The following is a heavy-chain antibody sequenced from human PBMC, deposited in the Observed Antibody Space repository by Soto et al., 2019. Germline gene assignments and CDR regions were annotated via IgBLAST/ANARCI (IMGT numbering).Heavy chain of an antibody. J-gene: IGHJ4*02. CDR1: GGSFSGYY. V-gene: IGHV4-34*01. Sequence: QVQLQQWGAGLLKPSETLSLTCAVYGGSFSGYYWSWIRQPPGKGLEWIGEINHSGSTNYNPSLKSRVTISVDASKNQFSLKLSSVTAADTAVYYCARGLTYYYGSSERSSMGRLFDYWGQGTLVTVSS. CDR3: ARGLTYYYGSSERSSMGRLFDY. D-gene: IGHD3-22*01. CDR2: INHSGST.